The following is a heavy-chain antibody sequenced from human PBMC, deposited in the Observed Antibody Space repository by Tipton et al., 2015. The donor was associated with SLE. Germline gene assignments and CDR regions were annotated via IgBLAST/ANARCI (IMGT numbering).Heavy chain of an antibody. D-gene: IGHD3-3*01. J-gene: IGHJ6*02. CDR1: GASVSSFC. V-gene: IGHV4-59*08. Sequence: TLSLTCTVSGASVSSFCWNWIRQSPGKGLEWIACVCNSVSTNYDPSLKSRGTISVDTSKNHFSLELTSVTAADTAVYYCASGWGGGPLTIFGVPHPMDVWGQGTTVTVSS. CDR3: ASGWGGGPLTIFGVPHPMDV. CDR2: VCNSVST.